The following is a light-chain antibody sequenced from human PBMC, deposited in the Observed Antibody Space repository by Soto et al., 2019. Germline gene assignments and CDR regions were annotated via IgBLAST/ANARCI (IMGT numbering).Light chain of an antibody. CDR2: HDS. Sequence: QSALTQPASVSGSPGQSITISCTGSSSDVGGYDSVSWYQQHPGKAPKLMIYHDSNRPSGVSNRFSGSKFGNTASLTISGLQAEDEADYYCSSYSTSTTLGLFGGGTKLTVL. V-gene: IGLV2-14*03. CDR3: SSYSTSTTLGL. CDR1: SSDVGGYDS. J-gene: IGLJ3*02.